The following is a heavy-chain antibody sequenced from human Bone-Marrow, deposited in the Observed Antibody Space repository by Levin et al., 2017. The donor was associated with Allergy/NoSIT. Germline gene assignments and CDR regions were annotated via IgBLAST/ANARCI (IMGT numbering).Heavy chain of an antibody. D-gene: IGHD3-22*01. J-gene: IGHJ4*02. Sequence: GGSLRLSCAASGFTFSSYAMTWVRQAPGKGLQWVSTISDTGGSTYYADSVKGRFTISRDTSKSTLYLQMNSLRAEETAIYYCAKSLRDRADCFHSSGYSDWGQGTLVTVSS. CDR1: GFTFSSYA. CDR2: ISDTGGST. CDR3: AKSLRDRADCFHSSGYSD. V-gene: IGHV3-23*01.